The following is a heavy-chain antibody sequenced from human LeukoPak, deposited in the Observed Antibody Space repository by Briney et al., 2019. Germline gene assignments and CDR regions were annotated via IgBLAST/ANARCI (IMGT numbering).Heavy chain of an antibody. CDR3: ARAYCGGDCYSVYYYYMDV. Sequence: SETLSLTCAVYGGSFSGHYWSWIRQPPGKGLEWIGEINHSGSTNYNPSLKGRVTISVDTSKNQFSLKLSSVTAADTAVYYCARAYCGGDCYSVYYYYMDVWGKGTTVTVSS. D-gene: IGHD2-21*02. CDR1: GGSFSGHY. CDR2: INHSGST. V-gene: IGHV4-34*01. J-gene: IGHJ6*03.